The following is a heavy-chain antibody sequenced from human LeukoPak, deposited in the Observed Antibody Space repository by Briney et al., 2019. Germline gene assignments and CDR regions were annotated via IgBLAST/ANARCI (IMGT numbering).Heavy chain of an antibody. CDR1: GFTFSSYS. Sequence: GGSLRLSCAASGFTFSSYSMNWVRQAPGKGLEWVSSISSSSSYIYYADSVKGRFTISRDNAKNLLYLQMNSLRAEDTAVYYCARDRSSGRSVMFDPWGQGTLVTVSS. D-gene: IGHD1-26*01. CDR2: ISSSSSYI. CDR3: ARDRSSGRSVMFDP. J-gene: IGHJ5*02. V-gene: IGHV3-21*01.